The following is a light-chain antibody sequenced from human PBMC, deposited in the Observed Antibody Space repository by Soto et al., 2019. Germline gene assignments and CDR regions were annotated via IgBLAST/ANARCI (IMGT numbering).Light chain of an antibody. CDR2: HAS. CDR1: QSVGNNS. CDR3: HQYANAPLT. J-gene: IGKJ4*01. V-gene: IGKV3-20*01. Sequence: EIVLTQSPGTLSLSPGERATLSCRASQSVGNNSLAWCQQKPGQPPRLLIYHASSMASGIPDRVSGSGSGAAVPLTISRLEPEELGVYYCHQYANAPLTFGGGTKVEIK.